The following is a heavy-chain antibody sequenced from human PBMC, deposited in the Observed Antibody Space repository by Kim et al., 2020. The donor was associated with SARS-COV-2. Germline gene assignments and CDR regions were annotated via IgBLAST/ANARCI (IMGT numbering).Heavy chain of an antibody. CDR3: ARHKYDSSIDY. Sequence: TTDHPSRKERLTKSGDTSKNQFSLKLSSVTAADTAVYYCARHKYDSSIDYWGQGTLVTVSS. J-gene: IGHJ4*02. V-gene: IGHV4-59*08. CDR2: T. D-gene: IGHD3-22*01.